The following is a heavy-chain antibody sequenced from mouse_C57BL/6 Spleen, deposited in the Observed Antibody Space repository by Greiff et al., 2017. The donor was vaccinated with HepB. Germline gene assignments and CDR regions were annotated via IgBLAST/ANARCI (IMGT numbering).Heavy chain of an antibody. J-gene: IGHJ4*01. CDR3: ARKGVTTFPYAMDY. CDR1: GYAFSSYW. D-gene: IGHD1-1*01. CDR2: IYPGDGDT. Sequence: QVQLQQSGAELVKPGASVKISCKASGYAFSSYWMNWVKQRPGKGLEWIGQIYPGDGDTNYTGKFKGKATLTADKSSSTVYMQLSSLTSEDSAVYFCARKGVTTFPYAMDYWGQGTSVTVSS. V-gene: IGHV1-80*01.